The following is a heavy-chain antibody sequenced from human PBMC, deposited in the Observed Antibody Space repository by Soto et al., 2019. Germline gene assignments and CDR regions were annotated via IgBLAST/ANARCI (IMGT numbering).Heavy chain of an antibody. CDR3: ARGDSESPADP. D-gene: IGHD1-26*01. V-gene: IGHV1-2*02. CDR1: GYTFTGYF. J-gene: IGHJ5*02. Sequence: QVQLVQSGAEVKKPGASVKVSCKASGYTFTGYFMHWVRQAPGQGLEWMGWINSNSGGTTYAQKFQGRVTMTRDMSLRTAYMELSRLTSDDTAVYYCARGDSESPADPWGQGTLVTVSA. CDR2: INSNSGGT.